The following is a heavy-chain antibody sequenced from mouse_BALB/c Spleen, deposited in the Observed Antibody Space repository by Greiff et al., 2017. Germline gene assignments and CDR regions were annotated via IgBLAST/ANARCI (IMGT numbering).Heavy chain of an antibody. CDR3: ARDLLRLRGFAY. V-gene: IGHV1S135*01. CDR2: IDPYHGGT. D-gene: IGHD1-2*01. J-gene: IGHJ3*01. CDR1: GYSFNGYH. Sequence: VQLQPSGPGLEKPGASVKISCKASGYSFNGYHLDLVKKSNGKSLEWVGNIDPYHGGTSYNQKFKGKATLTVDKSSSTAYMQLKSLTSEDSAVYYCARDLLRLRGFAYWGQGTLVTVSA.